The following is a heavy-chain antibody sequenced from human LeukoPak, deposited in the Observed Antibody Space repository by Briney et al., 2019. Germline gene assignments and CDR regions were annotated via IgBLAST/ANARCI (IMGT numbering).Heavy chain of an antibody. CDR1: GLTFSNYA. CDR2: ISGSGGST. CDR3: AKDKFALAVAGSDY. J-gene: IGHJ4*02. Sequence: GESLRLSCAASGLTFSNYAMSWVRQAPGKGLEWVSGISGSGGSTYYADSVKGRFIISRDNSKNTVHLQMNSLRAEDTAVYYCAKDKFALAVAGSDYWGQGSLVTVSS. D-gene: IGHD6-19*01. V-gene: IGHV3-23*01.